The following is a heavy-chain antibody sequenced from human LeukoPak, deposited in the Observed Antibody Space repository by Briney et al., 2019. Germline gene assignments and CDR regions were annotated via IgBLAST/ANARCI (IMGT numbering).Heavy chain of an antibody. CDR2: IRNDGSNQ. J-gene: IGHJ4*02. Sequence: GGSLRLSCAASGLIFSNYNMHWVRQAPGKGLEWVAFIRNDGSNQYYADSVKGRFTISRDNSKNTLCLQMNSLRAEDTAVYYCAKDSEGDTAMDPLDYWGQGTLVTVSS. D-gene: IGHD5-18*01. CDR3: AKDSEGDTAMDPLDY. CDR1: GLIFSNYN. V-gene: IGHV3-30*02.